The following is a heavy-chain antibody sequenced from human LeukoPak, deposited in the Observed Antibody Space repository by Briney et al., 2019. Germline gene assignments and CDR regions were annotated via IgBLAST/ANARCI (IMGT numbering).Heavy chain of an antibody. D-gene: IGHD3-10*01. CDR1: GGSISSSSYY. Sequence: PSETLSLTCTVSGGSISSSSYYWGWIRQPPGKGLEWIGSIYYSGSTNYNPSLKSRVTISVDTSKNQFSLKLSSVTAADTALYYCAKHYMGSSYNHGLDCWGQGTLVTVSS. V-gene: IGHV4-39*01. J-gene: IGHJ4*02. CDR3: AKHYMGSSYNHGLDC. CDR2: IYYSGST.